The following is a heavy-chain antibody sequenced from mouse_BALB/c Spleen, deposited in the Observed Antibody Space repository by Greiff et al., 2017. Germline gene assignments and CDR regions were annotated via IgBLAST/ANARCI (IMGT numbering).Heavy chain of an antibody. Sequence: EVKLVESGGGLVQPGGSRKLSCAASGFTFSSFGMHWVRQAPEKGLEWVAYISSGSSTIYYADTVKGRFTISRDNPKNTLFLQMTSLRSEATAMYYCARGGGSSSWFAYWGQGTLVTVSA. D-gene: IGHD1-1*01. CDR2: ISSGSSTI. J-gene: IGHJ3*01. CDR3: ARGGGSSSWFAY. CDR1: GFTFSSFG. V-gene: IGHV5-17*02.